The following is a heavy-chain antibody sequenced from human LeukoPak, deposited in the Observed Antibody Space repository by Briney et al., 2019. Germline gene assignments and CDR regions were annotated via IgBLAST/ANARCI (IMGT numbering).Heavy chain of an antibody. CDR2: IQNSART. D-gene: IGHD4-11*01. Sequence: SETLSLTCTVSGGSVNSGSYFWSWIRQPPGKGLEWIGYIQNSARTNYNPSLESRVTISMDSSKDQFSLRLSSVTAADTAVYYCATDYSNFYGMDVWGQGTTVTVSS. CDR1: GGSVNSGSYF. V-gene: IGHV4-61*01. J-gene: IGHJ6*02. CDR3: ATDYSNFYGMDV.